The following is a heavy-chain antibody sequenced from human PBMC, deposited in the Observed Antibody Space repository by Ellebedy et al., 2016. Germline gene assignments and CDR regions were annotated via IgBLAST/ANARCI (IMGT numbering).Heavy chain of an antibody. CDR1: GFSFSDYS. V-gene: IGHV3-30-3*01. Sequence: GGSLRLSXAASGFSFSDYSMHWVRQAPGKGLEWVAVLAYNGAFYPDSLRGRLTVSRDNSKDTLYLQLNSLRPEDTAVYYCARGLGPGGTWHIDYWGQGTLVTVS. D-gene: IGHD7-27*01. CDR2: LAYNGA. CDR3: ARGLGPGGTWHIDY. J-gene: IGHJ4*02.